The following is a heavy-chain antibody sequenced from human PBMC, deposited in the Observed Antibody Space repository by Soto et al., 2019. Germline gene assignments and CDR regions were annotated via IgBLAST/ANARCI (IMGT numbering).Heavy chain of an antibody. J-gene: IGHJ5*02. Sequence: PLETLSLTCTVSGGSISSYYWSWIRQPPGKGLEWIGYMYYSGISNYNPSLKSRVTILLDTPKNQFSLKLSSVTAADSAVYYCARGASGYYPLAWFDPWGQGTLVTVSS. CDR2: MYYSGIS. D-gene: IGHD3-3*01. CDR3: ARGASGYYPLAWFDP. V-gene: IGHV4-59*01. CDR1: GGSISSYY.